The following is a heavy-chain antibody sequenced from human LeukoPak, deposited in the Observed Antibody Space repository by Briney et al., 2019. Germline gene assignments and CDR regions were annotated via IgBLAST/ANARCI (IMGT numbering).Heavy chain of an antibody. CDR3: ARGASRSFDY. Sequence: ASVKVSCKASNNTLSNNGITWVRQAPGQGLEWMGWMNPNSGNTGYVQNFQGRVTITRTTSINTAYMELSSLRSEDTAVYYCARGASRSFDYWGQGTLVTVSS. CDR2: MNPNSGNT. J-gene: IGHJ4*02. CDR1: NNTLSNNG. V-gene: IGHV1-8*03.